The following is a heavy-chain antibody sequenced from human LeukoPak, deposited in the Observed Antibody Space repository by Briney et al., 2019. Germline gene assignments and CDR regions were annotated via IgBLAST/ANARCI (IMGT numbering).Heavy chain of an antibody. CDR1: GFSLSAYN. D-gene: IGHD6-6*01. CDR2: ISSSSATI. V-gene: IGHV3-48*01. Sequence: GGSLRLSCEGSGFSLSAYNMNWVRQAPGKGLESVSYISSSSATIFYADSVKGRFTISRDNAKNSLYLQMNSLRPEDTAVYFCARDRHVPGLYYYYMDLWGKGTTVTVSS. J-gene: IGHJ6*03. CDR3: ARDRHVPGLYYYYMDL.